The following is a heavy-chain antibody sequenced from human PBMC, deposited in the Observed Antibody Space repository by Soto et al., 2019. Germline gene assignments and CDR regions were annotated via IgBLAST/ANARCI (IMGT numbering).Heavy chain of an antibody. CDR1: GGLPRPEAYF. CDR2: IYYSGTT. D-gene: IGHD3-16*01. V-gene: IGHV4-31*03. Sequence: ARSGRCTVSGGLPRPEAYFWCGLRQHPGKALDRIGYIYYSGTTYYNPSLKSRVTISVDTSKNQFSLKLSSVSSADTALYYFVRCSLGVLQAPGFAPWGLGTLVIVS. CDR3: VRCSLGVLQAPGFAP. J-gene: IGHJ5*02.